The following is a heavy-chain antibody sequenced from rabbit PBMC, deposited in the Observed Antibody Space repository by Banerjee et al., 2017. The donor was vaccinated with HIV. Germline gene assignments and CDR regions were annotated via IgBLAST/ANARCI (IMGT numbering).Heavy chain of an antibody. CDR2: IGTGSGGST. V-gene: IGHV1S40*01. D-gene: IGHD4-2*01. CDR3: ARDLYDGSDRNL. CDR1: GFDFSSNA. J-gene: IGHJ4*01. Sequence: QSLEESGGGLVQPEGSLTLTCKASGFDFSSNAMCWVRQAPGKGLEWIACIGTGSGGSTYYANWAKGRFTISKTSSTTVTLQMTSLTAADTATYFCARDLYDGSDRNLWGPGTLVTVS.